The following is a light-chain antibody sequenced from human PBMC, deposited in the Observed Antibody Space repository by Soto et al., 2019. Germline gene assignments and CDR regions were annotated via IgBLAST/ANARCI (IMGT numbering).Light chain of an antibody. J-gene: IGKJ5*01. CDR2: AAS. Sequence: RITQSPSSLSASLGDRVTITGRASQSISSYLNWYQQKPGKAPKLLIYAASSLQSGVPSRFSGSGSGTDFTLTISSLQPEDFATYYCQQSYSTPITFGQGTRLEI. CDR3: QQSYSTPIT. CDR1: QSISSY. V-gene: IGKV1-39*01.